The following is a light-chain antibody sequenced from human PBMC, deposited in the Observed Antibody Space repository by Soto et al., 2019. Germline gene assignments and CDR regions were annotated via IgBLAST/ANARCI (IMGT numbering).Light chain of an antibody. V-gene: IGKV3-15*01. CDR2: YTS. Sequence: EIVMTQSPATLSVSPGEVATHSCRASQNVGRNLAWYQQRPGQVPRLLIYYTSNRAPGIPARFIGSGSGTEFILSFSTLQSEDFAVYYCHQYNTWWTFGQGTKVDIK. J-gene: IGKJ1*01. CDR3: HQYNTWWT. CDR1: QNVGRN.